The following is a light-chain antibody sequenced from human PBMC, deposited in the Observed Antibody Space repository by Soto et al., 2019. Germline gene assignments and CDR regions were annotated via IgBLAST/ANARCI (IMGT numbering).Light chain of an antibody. CDR1: QSVGSY. CDR2: DAS. CDR3: QHLNNWT. V-gene: IGKV3-11*01. Sequence: EIVLTQSPATLSLSPGERATLSCRASQSVGSYLAWYQQKPGQSPRLLIYDASNRATGIPARFSGSVSGTDFTLTISSLEPEDFAVYYCQHLNNWTFGQGTKVEIK. J-gene: IGKJ1*01.